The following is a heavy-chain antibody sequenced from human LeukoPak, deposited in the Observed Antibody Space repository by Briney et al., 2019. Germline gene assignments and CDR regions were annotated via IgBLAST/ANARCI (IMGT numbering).Heavy chain of an antibody. CDR3: GKDYRPYCSSTSCRSNIDY. D-gene: IGHD2-2*01. Sequence: PGGSLRLSCTASGVTFGDYAMSWVRQAPGKGLEWVSAISGSGGSTYYADSVKGRFTISRDNSKNTLYLQMNSLRAEDTAVYYCGKDYRPYCSSTSCRSNIDYWGQGTLVTVSS. CDR1: GVTFGDYA. J-gene: IGHJ4*02. V-gene: IGHV3-23*01. CDR2: ISGSGGST.